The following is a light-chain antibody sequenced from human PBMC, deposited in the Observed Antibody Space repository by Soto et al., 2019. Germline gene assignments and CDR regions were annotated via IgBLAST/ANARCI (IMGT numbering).Light chain of an antibody. CDR3: CSYAGSYSVV. Sequence: QSALTQPRSVSGSPGRSVTISCTGTSSDVGGYDYVSWYQHHPGKAPKLMIYDVSKRPSGVPDRFSGSKSGNTASLTISGLQAEDEADYHCCSYAGSYSVVFGGGTKLTVL. CDR1: SSDVGGYDY. V-gene: IGLV2-11*01. CDR2: DVS. J-gene: IGLJ2*01.